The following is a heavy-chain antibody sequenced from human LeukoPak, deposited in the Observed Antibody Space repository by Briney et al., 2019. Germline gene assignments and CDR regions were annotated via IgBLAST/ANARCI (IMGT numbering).Heavy chain of an antibody. CDR3: AKGPDYYDSSGYYAY. CDR1: GFTFSSYA. V-gene: IGHV3-23*01. CDR2: ISGSGGST. Sequence: GASLRLSCAASGFTFSSYAMTWVRQAPGKGLEWVAGISGSGGSTYYADSVKGRFTISRDNSKNTLYLQMNSLRAEDTAVYYCAKGPDYYDSSGYYAYWGQGTLDTVSS. J-gene: IGHJ4*02. D-gene: IGHD3-22*01.